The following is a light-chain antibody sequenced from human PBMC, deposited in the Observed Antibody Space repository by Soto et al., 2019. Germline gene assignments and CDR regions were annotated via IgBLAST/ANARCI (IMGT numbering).Light chain of an antibody. CDR1: QSVSSSY. CDR3: QQYGSSPPRYT. J-gene: IGKJ2*01. Sequence: EIVLTQSPGTLSLSPGERATLSCRASQSVSSSYLAWYQQKPGRAPRLLIYGASSMATGIPNRFSGSGSGTDFTLTISRLEPEDFAVYYCQQYGSSPPRYTFGQGTKLEIK. V-gene: IGKV3-20*01. CDR2: GAS.